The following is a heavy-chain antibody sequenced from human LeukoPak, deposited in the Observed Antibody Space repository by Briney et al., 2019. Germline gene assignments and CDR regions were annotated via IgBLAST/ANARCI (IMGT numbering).Heavy chain of an antibody. V-gene: IGHV1-46*01. Sequence: ASVKVSCKASGGTFSSYAISWVRQAPGQGLEWMGIINPSSGSTSYAQKFQGRVTMTRDTSTSTVYMDLSSLRSEDTAVYYCAKSGVVQSKNWFDPWGQGTLVTVSS. CDR2: INPSSGST. D-gene: IGHD2-2*01. CDR3: AKSGVVQSKNWFDP. J-gene: IGHJ5*02. CDR1: GGTFSSYA.